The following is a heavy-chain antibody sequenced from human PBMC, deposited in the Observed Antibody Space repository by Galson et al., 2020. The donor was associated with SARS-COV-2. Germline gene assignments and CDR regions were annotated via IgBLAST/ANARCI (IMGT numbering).Heavy chain of an antibody. D-gene: IGHD3-22*01. CDR1: GFTFSSYW. CDR2: VNSDGSSR. V-gene: IGHV3-74*01. J-gene: IGHJ3*02. CDR3: AKEYYYGSTGPLDAFDI. Sequence: GGSLSLSCAASGFTFSSYWMHWVRQAPGKGLAWVSRVNSDGSSRSYAESVKGRFSISRDNAKNTLYLQMNSLRAEDTAVYYCAKEYYYGSTGPLDAFDIWGQGTMVTVSS.